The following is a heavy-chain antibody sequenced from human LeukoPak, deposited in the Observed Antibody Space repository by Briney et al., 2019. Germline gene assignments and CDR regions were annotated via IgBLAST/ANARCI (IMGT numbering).Heavy chain of an antibody. CDR1: GFTFSSYV. V-gene: IGHV3-23*01. D-gene: IGHD3-22*01. J-gene: IGHJ4*02. CDR3: ARDNYDSSGYYFD. CDR2: ISTSGGGT. Sequence: GGSLSLSCAASGFTFSSYVMSWVRQAPGKGLEWVSTISTSGGGTYYADSVKGRFTISRDNSKSTLYLQMNSLRAEDTAVYYCARDNYDSSGYYFDWGQGTLVTVSS.